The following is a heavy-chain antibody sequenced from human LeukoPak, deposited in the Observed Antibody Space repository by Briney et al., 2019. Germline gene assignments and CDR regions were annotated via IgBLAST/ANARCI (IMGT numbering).Heavy chain of an antibody. CDR2: IIPIFGTA. J-gene: IGHJ1*01. V-gene: IGHV1-69*05. CDR3: ARDRYCSSTSCYTTVEYFQH. CDR1: GGTFSSYA. D-gene: IGHD2-2*02. Sequence: GSSVKVSCKASGGTFSSYAISWVRQAPGQGLEWMGGIIPIFGTANYAQKFQGRVTITTDESTSTAYMELSSLRSEDTAVYYCARDRYCSSTSCYTTVEYFQHWGQGTLVTVSS.